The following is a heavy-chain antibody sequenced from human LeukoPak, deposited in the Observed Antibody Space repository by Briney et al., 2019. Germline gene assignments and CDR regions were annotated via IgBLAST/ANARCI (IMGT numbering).Heavy chain of an antibody. V-gene: IGHV4-30-2*01. CDR3: ARGWGYRFDY. CDR2: IYHSGST. J-gene: IGHJ4*02. CDR1: GGSISSGGYS. Sequence: PSQTLPLTCAVSGGSISSGGYSWSWIRQPPGKGLEWIGYIYHSGSTYYNPSLKSRVTISVDRSKNQFSLKLSSVTAADTAVYYCARGWGYRFDYWGQGTLVTVSS. D-gene: IGHD3-16*02.